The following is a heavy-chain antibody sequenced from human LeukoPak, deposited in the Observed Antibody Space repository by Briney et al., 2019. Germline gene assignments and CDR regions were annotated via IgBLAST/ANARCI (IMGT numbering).Heavy chain of an antibody. V-gene: IGHV4-59*01. CDR2: IYYSGST. Sequence: SETLSLTCTVSGGSISSYYWSWIRQSPGKGVEWFGYIYYSGSTNYNPSLKSRVTISVDTSKNQFSLKLSSVTAADTAVYYCARTDYYYYYMDVWGKGTTVTVSS. CDR3: ARTDYYYYYMDV. J-gene: IGHJ6*03. CDR1: GGSISSYY.